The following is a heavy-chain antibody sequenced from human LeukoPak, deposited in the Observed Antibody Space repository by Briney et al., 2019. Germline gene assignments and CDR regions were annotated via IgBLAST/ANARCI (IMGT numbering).Heavy chain of an antibody. V-gene: IGHV3-74*01. J-gene: IGHJ4*02. D-gene: IGHD3-10*01. CDR1: GFTLSSYW. CDR2: INPDGSTT. CDR3: ARSYYSYVFDY. Sequence: GGSLRLSCAASGFTLSSYWMHWVRQVPGKGLVWVSRINPDGSTTTYADSVKGRFTIPRDNAKNTLYLQMNSLRAEDTAVYYCARSYYSYVFDYWGQGTLVTVSS.